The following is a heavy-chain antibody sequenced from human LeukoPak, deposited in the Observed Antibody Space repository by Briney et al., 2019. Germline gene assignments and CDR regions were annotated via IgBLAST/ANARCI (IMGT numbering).Heavy chain of an antibody. D-gene: IGHD3-3*01. CDR3: ARAGLSIFGMITPNWFDP. J-gene: IGHJ5*02. V-gene: IGHV4-34*01. CDR1: GGSFSDYY. CDR2: ISHSGST. Sequence: SETLSLTCSVYGGSFSDYYWSWIRHPPGKGLEWIGEISHSGSTKFNPSLKSRVTISVDTSRNQFSLNLTSVTAADTAVYYCARAGLSIFGMITPNWFDPWGQGTLVSVSS.